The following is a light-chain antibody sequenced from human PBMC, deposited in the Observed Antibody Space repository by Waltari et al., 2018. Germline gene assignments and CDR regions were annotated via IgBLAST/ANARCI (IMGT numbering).Light chain of an antibody. CDR2: DVS. Sequence: QSALTQPGSVSGSPGQSITISCTGTSSDVGGYNYVSWYQQHPGKAPKLMIYDVSKRPSGISDRFSGSKSGNTASLTISGLQAEDEADYYCSSYSSTSTFGVFGGGTKLTVL. V-gene: IGLV2-14*01. CDR1: SSDVGGYNY. J-gene: IGLJ2*01. CDR3: SSYSSTSTFGV.